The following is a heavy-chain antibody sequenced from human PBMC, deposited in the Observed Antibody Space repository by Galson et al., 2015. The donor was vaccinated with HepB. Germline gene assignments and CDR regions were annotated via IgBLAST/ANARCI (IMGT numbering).Heavy chain of an antibody. CDR2: ISSSSSTI. CDR3: VTTFGYGEAFDI. D-gene: IGHD3-16*01. V-gene: IGHV3-48*02. J-gene: IGHJ3*02. Sequence: SLRLSCAASGFTFSSYSMNWVRQAPGKGLEWVSYISSSSSTIYYADSVKGRFTISRDNAKNSLYLQMNSLRDEDTAVYYAVTTFGYGEAFDIWGQGTMVTVSS. CDR1: GFTFSSYS.